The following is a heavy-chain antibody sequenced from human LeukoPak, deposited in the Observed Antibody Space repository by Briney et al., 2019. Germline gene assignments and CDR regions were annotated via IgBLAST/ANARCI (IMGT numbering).Heavy chain of an antibody. CDR3: ARPPHSSSWYSYFQH. CDR1: GYTFTSYG. J-gene: IGHJ1*01. D-gene: IGHD6-13*01. Sequence: ASVKVSCKASGYTFTSYGISWVRQAPGQGLEWMGWISAYNGNTNYAQKLQGRVTMTTDTSTSTAYMELRSLRSDDTAVYYCARPPHSSSWYSYFQHWGQGTLVTVSS. V-gene: IGHV1-18*01. CDR2: ISAYNGNT.